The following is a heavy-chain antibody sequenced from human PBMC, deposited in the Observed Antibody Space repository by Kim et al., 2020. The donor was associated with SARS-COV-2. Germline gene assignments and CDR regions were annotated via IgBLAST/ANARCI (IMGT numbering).Heavy chain of an antibody. CDR1: GFTFDDYG. Sequence: GGSLRLSCAASGFTFDDYGMSWVRQAPGKGLEWVSGINWNGGSTGYADSVKGRFTISRDNAKNSLYLQMNSLRAEDTALYYCARVWDYYDSQHANDAFDIWGQGTMVTVSS. V-gene: IGHV3-20*04. CDR2: INWNGGST. J-gene: IGHJ3*02. CDR3: ARVWDYYDSQHANDAFDI. D-gene: IGHD3-22*01.